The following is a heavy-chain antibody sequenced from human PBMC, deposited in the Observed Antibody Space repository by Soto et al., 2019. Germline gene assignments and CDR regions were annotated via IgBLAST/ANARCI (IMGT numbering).Heavy chain of an antibody. D-gene: IGHD2-15*01. CDR3: ARGGSWGPDF. CDR1: GFXXXXXW. CDR2: IKDDGSEK. J-gene: IGHJ4*02. Sequence: EVQLVESGGDXXXXGGXXXXSCAAAGFXXXXXWISXXXXXXGKGLDWVANIKDDGSEKYYVDSVEGRFTISRDNTKDSLYLQMNSLRAEDTAVYYCARGGSWGPDFWGQGTLVTVSS. V-gene: IGHV3-7*01.